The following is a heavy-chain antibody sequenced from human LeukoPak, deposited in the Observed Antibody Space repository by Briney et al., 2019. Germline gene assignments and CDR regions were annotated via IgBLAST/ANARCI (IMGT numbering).Heavy chain of an antibody. CDR1: GYTFTSYG. D-gene: IGHD2-2*01. CDR2: ISAYSGNT. CDR3: ARDRGGYCTSTTCYGSDY. J-gene: IGHJ4*02. V-gene: IGHV1-18*04. Sequence: WASVKVSCKASGYTFTSYGITWVRRAPGQGLEWMGWISAYSGNTNYAQKLQGRVTMTTDTSTSTAYMELRSLRSDDTAVYFCARDRGGYCTSTTCYGSDYWGQGTLVTVSS.